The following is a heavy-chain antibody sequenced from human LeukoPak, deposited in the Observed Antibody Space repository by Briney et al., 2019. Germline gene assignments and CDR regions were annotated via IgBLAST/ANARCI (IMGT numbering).Heavy chain of an antibody. CDR3: AMRAYCSSTSCPAKKGYYYYYMDV. V-gene: IGHV1-69*06. Sequence: SVKVSCKASGGTFSSYAISWVRQAPGQGLEWMGGIIPIFGTANYAQKLQDRVTITADRYPSTVYIELSSRRSEDTAVYYCAMRAYCSSTSCPAKKGYYYYYMDVWGKGTTVTVSS. CDR2: IIPIFGTA. J-gene: IGHJ6*03. CDR1: GGTFSSYA. D-gene: IGHD2-2*01.